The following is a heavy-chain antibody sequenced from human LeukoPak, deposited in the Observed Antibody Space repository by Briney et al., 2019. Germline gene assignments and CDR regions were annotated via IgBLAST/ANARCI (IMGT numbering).Heavy chain of an antibody. J-gene: IGHJ5*02. D-gene: IGHD3-10*01. CDR1: GYTFTGYY. CDR2: INPNSGGT. Sequence: ASVKVSCKASGYTFTGYYMHWVRQAPGQGLEWMGWINPNSGGTNYAQKFQGRVTMTRDTSISTAYMELSRLRSDDTAVYYCAREAVGGSGSYSVDPWGQGTLVTVSS. V-gene: IGHV1-2*02. CDR3: AREAVGGSGSYSVDP.